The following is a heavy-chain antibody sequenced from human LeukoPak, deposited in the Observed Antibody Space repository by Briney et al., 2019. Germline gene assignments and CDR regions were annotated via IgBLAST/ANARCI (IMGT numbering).Heavy chain of an antibody. CDR1: GFTVSSNY. J-gene: IGHJ6*02. CDR3: ARDPGLLDLPGFWHMDV. D-gene: IGHD3-3*01. CDR2: IYSGGST. Sequence: GGSLRFSCAASGFTVSSNYMSWVRQAPGKGLEWVSVIYSGGSTYYADSVKGRFTISRDNSKNTLYLQMNSLRPEDTALYYCARDPGLLDLPGFWHMDVWGQGTTVTVSS. V-gene: IGHV3-66*01.